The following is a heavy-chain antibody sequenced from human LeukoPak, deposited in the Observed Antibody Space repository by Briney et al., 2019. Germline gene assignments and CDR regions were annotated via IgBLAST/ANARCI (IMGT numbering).Heavy chain of an antibody. V-gene: IGHV3-23*01. Sequence: PGRSLRLSCAASGFTFSSYGMHWARQAPGKGLEWVSGISGGGVTTYCADSVKGRFTISRDNSKNTLYLQMNSLRADDTAIHYCARNQQLGGHSYYYYGMDVWGQGTTVTVSS. J-gene: IGHJ6*02. D-gene: IGHD3-16*01. CDR3: ARNQQLGGHSYYYYGMDV. CDR1: GFTFSSYG. CDR2: ISGGGVTT.